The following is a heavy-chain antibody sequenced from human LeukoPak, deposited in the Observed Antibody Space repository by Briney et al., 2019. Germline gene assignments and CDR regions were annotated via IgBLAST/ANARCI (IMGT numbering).Heavy chain of an antibody. J-gene: IGHJ3*02. CDR1: GFTFSIFE. Sequence: GGSLRLSCAASGFTFSIFEMNWVRQAPGKGLEWISYISSSGTTIYYADSVKGRFTISRDNAKNSLYLQMNSLRAEDTAVYYCERDHRDGYNAGVTFDIWGQGTMVTVSS. D-gene: IGHD5-24*01. V-gene: IGHV3-48*03. CDR3: ERDHRDGYNAGVTFDI. CDR2: ISSSGTTI.